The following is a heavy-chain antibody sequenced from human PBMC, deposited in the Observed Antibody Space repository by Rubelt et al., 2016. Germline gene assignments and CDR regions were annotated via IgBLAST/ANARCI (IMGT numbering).Heavy chain of an antibody. CDR2: ISAYNGNT. Sequence: QVQLVQSGAEVKKPGASVKVSCKASGYTFTSYGISWVRQAPGQGLEWMGWISAYNGNTNYAQKRQGRVTMTTDTTTGRADRGLRSLRSDEPALYYCARCYGSGSYGNWFDPWGQGTLVTVSS. CDR1: GYTFTSYG. J-gene: IGHJ5*02. D-gene: IGHD3-10*01. V-gene: IGHV1-18*01. CDR3: ARCYGSGSYGNWFDP.